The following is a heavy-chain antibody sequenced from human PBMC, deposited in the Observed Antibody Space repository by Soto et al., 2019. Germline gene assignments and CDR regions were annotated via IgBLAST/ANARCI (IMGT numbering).Heavy chain of an antibody. V-gene: IGHV3-33*01. Sequence: GGSLRLSCAASGFTFSSYGMHWVRQAPGKGLEWVAVIWYDGSNKYYADSVKGRFTISRDNSKNTLYLQMNSLRAEDTAVYYCARDLGYSYGEFWEFRGSDYWGQGTLVTVSS. CDR3: ARDLGYSYGEFWEFRGSDY. CDR1: GFTFSSYG. J-gene: IGHJ4*02. CDR2: IWYDGSNK. D-gene: IGHD5-18*01.